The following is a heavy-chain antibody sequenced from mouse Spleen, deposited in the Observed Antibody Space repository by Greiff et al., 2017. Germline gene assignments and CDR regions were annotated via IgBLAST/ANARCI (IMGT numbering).Heavy chain of an antibody. Sequence: GSTNYNEKFKGKATFTADTSSNTAYMQLSSLTTEDSAIYYCAREEQEAWFAYWGQGTLVTVSA. J-gene: IGHJ3*01. CDR3: AREEQEAWFAY. V-gene: IGHV1-9*01. CDR2: GST.